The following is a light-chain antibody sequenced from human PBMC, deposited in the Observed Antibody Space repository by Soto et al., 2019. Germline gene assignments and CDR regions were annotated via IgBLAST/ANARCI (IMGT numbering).Light chain of an antibody. CDR1: QSISHY. V-gene: IGKV1-39*01. Sequence: DIQMTQSQSSLSASVGDRVTITCRASQSISHYLNWYQQKPGKAPKLLIYAASSLQSGVPSRFSGSGSGTDFTLTISSLQPEDFATYFCQQTDTTPITFGQRTRLDIK. CDR3: QQTDTTPIT. CDR2: AAS. J-gene: IGKJ5*01.